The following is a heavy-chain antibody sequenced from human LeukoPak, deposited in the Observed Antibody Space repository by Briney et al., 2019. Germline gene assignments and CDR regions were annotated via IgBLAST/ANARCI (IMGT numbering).Heavy chain of an antibody. V-gene: IGHV3-23*01. CDR3: AKDSPPRYCSSTSCYGG. CDR1: GFTFSSYA. J-gene: IGHJ4*02. Sequence: GGSLRLSCAASGFTFSSYAMSWVRQAPGKGLEWVSAISGSGGSTYYADSVKGRFTISRDNSKNTLYLQMNSLRAEDTAVYYCAKDSPPRYCSSTSCYGGWGQGTLVTVSS. D-gene: IGHD2-2*01. CDR2: ISGSGGST.